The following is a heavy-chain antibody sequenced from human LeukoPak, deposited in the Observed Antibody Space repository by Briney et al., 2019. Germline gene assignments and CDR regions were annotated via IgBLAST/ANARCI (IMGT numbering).Heavy chain of an antibody. CDR2: INHSGST. D-gene: IGHD3-22*01. V-gene: IGHV4-34*01. CDR3: ASQGGYYDSSGYLGY. J-gene: IGHJ4*02. CDR1: GGSFSGYY. Sequence: SETLSLTCAVYGGSFSGYYWSWIRQPPGKGLEWIGEINHSGSTNYNPSLKSRVTISVDTSKNPFSLKLSSVTAADTAVYYCASQGGYYDSSGYLGYWGQGTLVTVSS.